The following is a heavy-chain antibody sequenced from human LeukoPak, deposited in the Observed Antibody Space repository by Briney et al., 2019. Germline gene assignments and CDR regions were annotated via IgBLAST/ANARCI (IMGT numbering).Heavy chain of an antibody. V-gene: IGHV2-70*11. CDR1: GFSLNTSGMC. D-gene: IGHD6-6*01. J-gene: IGHJ4*02. Sequence: SGPALVKPTQTLTLACTFSGFSLNTSGMCVVWIRQPPGKALEWLARIDWDDAKYYSTSLKTRLTISKDTSKNQVVLTMTNMDPMDTATYYCARLYSSSSGLFDSWGQGTLVTVSS. CDR3: ARLYSSSSGLFDS. CDR2: IDWDDAK.